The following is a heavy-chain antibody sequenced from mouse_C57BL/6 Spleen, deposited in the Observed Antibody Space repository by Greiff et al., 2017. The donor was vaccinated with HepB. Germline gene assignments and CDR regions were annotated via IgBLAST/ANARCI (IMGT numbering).Heavy chain of an antibody. D-gene: IGHD2-4*01. V-gene: IGHV5-16*01. CDR1: GFTFSDYY. J-gene: IGHJ4*01. CDR3: ARHDYDHYYAMDY. Sequence: EVKLMESEGGLVQPGSSMKLSCTASGFTFSDYYMAWVRQVPEKGLEWVANINYDGSSTYYLDSLKSRFIISRDNAKNILYLQMSSLKSEDTATYDCARHDYDHYYAMDYWGQGTSVTVSS. CDR2: INYDGSST.